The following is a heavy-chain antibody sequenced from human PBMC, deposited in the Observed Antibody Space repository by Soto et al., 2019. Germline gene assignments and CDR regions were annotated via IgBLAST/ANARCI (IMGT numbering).Heavy chain of an antibody. J-gene: IGHJ6*02. CDR3: ARLHGYCISSSCHGHYAMDV. V-gene: IGHV4-59*01. CDR1: GGSISSYF. D-gene: IGHD2-2*01. Sequence: SETLSLTCTVAGGSISSYFWSWIRQPPGKGLEWIGYIYYSGSTNYNPSLKSRVTISVDTSKNQFSLKLTSVTAADTAVYYCARLHGYCISSSCHGHYAMDVWGQGTTVTVSS. CDR2: IYYSGST.